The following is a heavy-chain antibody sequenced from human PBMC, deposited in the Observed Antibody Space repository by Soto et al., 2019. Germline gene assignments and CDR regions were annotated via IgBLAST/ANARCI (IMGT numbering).Heavy chain of an antibody. J-gene: IGHJ4*02. CDR2: ISYDGSNK. Sequence: VGSRRLSCAASGFTFSSYAMHWVRQAPGKGLEWVAVISYDGSNKYYADSVKGRFTISRDNAKNSLDLQMNSLRAEDTAVYYCGRDYYYDRSGYSPLDYWGQGTLVTVSS. CDR1: GFTFSSYA. D-gene: IGHD3-22*01. CDR3: GRDYYYDRSGYSPLDY. V-gene: IGHV3-30-3*01.